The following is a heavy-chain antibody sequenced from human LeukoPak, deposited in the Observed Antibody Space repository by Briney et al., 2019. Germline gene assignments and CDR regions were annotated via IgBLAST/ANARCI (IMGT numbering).Heavy chain of an antibody. Sequence: ASVKVSCKASGSTFTGCYMAWVWQAPGQGLEWMGWINPNSGGTNYAQKLQGRVTMTRDTSISTAYMELSRLRSDDTAVYYCARDSSYYFDYWGQGTLVTVSS. J-gene: IGHJ4*02. CDR3: ARDSSYYFDY. CDR2: INPNSGGT. V-gene: IGHV1-2*02. CDR1: GSTFTGCY.